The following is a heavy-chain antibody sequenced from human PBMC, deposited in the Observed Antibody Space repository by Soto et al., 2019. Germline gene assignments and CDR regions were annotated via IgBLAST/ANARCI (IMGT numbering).Heavy chain of an antibody. V-gene: IGHV4-59*01. CDR3: ARGSSDWFYAFDI. Sequence: SETLSLTCTVSGGSISSYYWSWIRQPPGKGLEWIGYIYYSGSTNYNPSLKSRVTISVDTSKNQFSLRLSSVTAADTAVYYCARGSSDWFYAFDIWGQGAMVTVS. CDR1: GGSISSYY. J-gene: IGHJ3*02. D-gene: IGHD6-19*01. CDR2: IYYSGST.